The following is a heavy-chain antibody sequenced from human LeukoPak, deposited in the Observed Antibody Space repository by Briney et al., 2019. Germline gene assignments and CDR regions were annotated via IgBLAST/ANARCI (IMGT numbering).Heavy chain of an antibody. CDR1: GFTFTSSA. J-gene: IGHJ5*02. Sequence: GASVKVSCKASGFTFTSSAVQWVRQARGQRLEWIGWIVVGSGNTNYAQKFQERVTITRDMSTSTAYMELSSLRSEDTAVYYCAAETAVAGNNWFGPWGQGTLVTVSS. V-gene: IGHV1-58*01. CDR3: AAETAVAGNNWFGP. CDR2: IVVGSGNT. D-gene: IGHD6-19*01.